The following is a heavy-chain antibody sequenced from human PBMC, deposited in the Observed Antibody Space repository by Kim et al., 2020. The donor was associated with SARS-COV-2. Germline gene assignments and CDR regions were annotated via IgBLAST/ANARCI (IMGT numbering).Heavy chain of an antibody. CDR2: INPNSGGT. D-gene: IGHD2-15*01. J-gene: IGHJ5*02. Sequence: ASVKVSCKASGYTLTGYYMHWVRQAPGQGLEWMGRINPNSGGTNYAQKFQGRVTMTRDTSISTAYMELSRLRSDDTAVYYCARELEDIVVVVAATTVWFDPWGQGTLVTVSS. CDR3: ARELEDIVVVVAATTVWFDP. CDR1: GYTLTGYY. V-gene: IGHV1-2*06.